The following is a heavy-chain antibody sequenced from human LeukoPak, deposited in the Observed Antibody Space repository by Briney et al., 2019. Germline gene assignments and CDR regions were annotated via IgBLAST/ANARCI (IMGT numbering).Heavy chain of an antibody. J-gene: IGHJ4*02. D-gene: IGHD3-3*01. CDR1: GFTFSSYG. V-gene: IGHV3-30*02. CDR3: AKDGDYDFGKYYFDY. CDR2: IRYDGSNK. Sequence: PGGSLRLSCAASGFTFSSYGMHWVRQAPGKGLEWVAFIRYDGSNKYYADSVKGRFTISRDNSKNTLYLQMNSLRAEDTAVYYCAKDGDYDFGKYYFDYWGQGTLVTVSS.